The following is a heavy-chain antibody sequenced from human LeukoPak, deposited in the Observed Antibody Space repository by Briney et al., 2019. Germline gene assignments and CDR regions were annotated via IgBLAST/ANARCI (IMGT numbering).Heavy chain of an antibody. D-gene: IGHD1-7*01. CDR2: MNPNSGNT. Sequence: GASVNVSCKASGYTFTSYDINWVRQATGQGLEWMGWMNPNSGNTGYAQKFQGRVTITRNTSISTAYMELSSLRSEDTAVYYCARGWNYDYYYYYMDVWGKGTTVTVSS. V-gene: IGHV1-8*03. CDR1: GYTFTSYD. CDR3: ARGWNYDYYYYYMDV. J-gene: IGHJ6*03.